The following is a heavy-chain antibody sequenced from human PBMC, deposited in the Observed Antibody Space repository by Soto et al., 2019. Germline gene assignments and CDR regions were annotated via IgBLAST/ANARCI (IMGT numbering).Heavy chain of an antibody. V-gene: IGHV3-33*01. CDR3: ARDRGSYYFDY. Sequence: QVQLVESGGGVVQPGRSLRLSCAASGFTFSSYGMDWVRQAPDKGLEWVAVIWYDGSNKYYADSVKGRFTISRDNSKNTLYLQMNSLRAEDTAVYYCARDRGSYYFDYWGQGTLVTVSS. CDR1: GFTFSSYG. J-gene: IGHJ4*02. D-gene: IGHD1-26*01. CDR2: IWYDGSNK.